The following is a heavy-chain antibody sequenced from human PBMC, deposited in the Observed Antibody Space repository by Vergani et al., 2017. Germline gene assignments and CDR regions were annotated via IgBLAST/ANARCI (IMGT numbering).Heavy chain of an antibody. CDR2: IRYDGAKK. V-gene: IGHV3-30*02. Sequence: QVQLVASGGGMVQPGGSLRLSCAGSGFTFSGYGMHWVRQAPGKGLEWVAFIRYDGAKKYYGDSGKGRCTISRDTSKNTLYLQVNSLRTEDSAVYYCAGSGTYGDDYFDYWGQGSLLNV. J-gene: IGHJ4*02. CDR3: AGSGTYGDDYFDY. CDR1: GFTFSGYG. D-gene: IGHD1-26*01.